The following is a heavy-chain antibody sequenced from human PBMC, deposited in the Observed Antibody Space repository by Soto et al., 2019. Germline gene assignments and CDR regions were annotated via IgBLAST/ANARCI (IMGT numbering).Heavy chain of an antibody. D-gene: IGHD3-10*01. V-gene: IGHV3-21*01. Sequence: SGSVDWISSGFAFRTYTMNSVRQAPGKGLEWVSGIRGFSPYTFYAESVKGRFTISRDNAKNSLYLQMNSLRAEDTAVYYCARDRGYDAHDYYYNARDVWGQGTKVSVSS. CDR1: GFAFRTYT. J-gene: IGHJ6*02. CDR3: ARDRGYDAHDYYYNARDV. CDR2: IRGFSPYT.